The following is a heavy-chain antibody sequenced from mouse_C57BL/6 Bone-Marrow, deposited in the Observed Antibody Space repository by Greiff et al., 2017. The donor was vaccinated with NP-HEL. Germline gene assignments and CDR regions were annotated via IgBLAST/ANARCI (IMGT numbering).Heavy chain of an antibody. J-gene: IGHJ3*01. Sequence: VQLQQSGAELARPGASVKLSCKASGYTFTSYGISWVKQRTGQGLEWIGEIYPRSGNTYYNEKFKGKATLTADKSSSTAYMELRSLTSEDSAVYFCASRQLRLPLFAYWGQGTLVTVSA. CDR3: ASRQLRLPLFAY. V-gene: IGHV1-81*01. CDR1: GYTFTSYG. D-gene: IGHD3-2*02. CDR2: IYPRSGNT.